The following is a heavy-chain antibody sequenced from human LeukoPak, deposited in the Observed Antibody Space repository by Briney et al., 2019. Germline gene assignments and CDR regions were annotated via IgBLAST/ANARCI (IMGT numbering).Heavy chain of an antibody. J-gene: IGHJ4*02. CDR2: INSDGGST. D-gene: IGHD3-16*02. CDR3: ARDTYDYVWGSYRLFDY. Sequence: GGSLRLSCAASGFTFSSYWMHWVRQAPGKGLVWVSRINSDGGSTSYADSVKGRFTISRDNAKNTLYLQMNSLRAEDTAVYYCARDTYDYVWGSYRLFDYWGQGTLVTVSS. CDR1: GFTFSSYW. V-gene: IGHV3-74*01.